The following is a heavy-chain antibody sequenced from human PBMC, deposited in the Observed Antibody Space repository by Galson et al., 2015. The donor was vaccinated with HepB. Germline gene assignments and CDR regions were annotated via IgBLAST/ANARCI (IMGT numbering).Heavy chain of an antibody. CDR2: IDPSDSYT. Sequence: QSGAEVKKPGESLRISCKGSGYSFTSYWISWVRQMPGKGLEWMGRIDPSDSYTNYSPSFQGHVTISADKSISTAYLQWSSLKASDTAMYYCARHAGVGYCSSTSCHEVNWFDPWGQGTLVTVSS. J-gene: IGHJ5*02. CDR3: ARHAGVGYCSSTSCHEVNWFDP. D-gene: IGHD2-2*01. CDR1: GYSFTSYW. V-gene: IGHV5-10-1*01.